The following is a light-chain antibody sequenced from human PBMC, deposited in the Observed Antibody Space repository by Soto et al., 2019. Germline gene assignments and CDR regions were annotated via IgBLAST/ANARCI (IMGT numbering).Light chain of an antibody. CDR3: QKYSHSVT. V-gene: IGKV3-20*01. CDR2: GAS. J-gene: IGKJ4*01. Sequence: IVLTQSPGTLSLSPGERATLSCRASQSVSGSYLAWYQQKPGQAPRLLIHGASNRDTGIPDRFSGSGYGTAFNLTISRLEPEDSALYYCQKYSHSVTLPGGTTVDIK. CDR1: QSVSGSY.